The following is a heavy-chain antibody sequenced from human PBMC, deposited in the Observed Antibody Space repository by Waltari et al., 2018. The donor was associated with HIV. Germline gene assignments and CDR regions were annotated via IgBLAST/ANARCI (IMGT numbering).Heavy chain of an antibody. CDR2: ISDNGTTT. D-gene: IGHD2-21*02. CDR1: GFTFSFFG. V-gene: IGHV3-48*01. J-gene: IGHJ4*02. CDR3: ARYCRGGDCSTGFDV. Sequence: EVQLVESGGGWVQPGGSLRLSCAASGFTFSFFGLNWVRQAPGKGLKWVSYISDNGTTTHHADSVRGRFSISRDNVKNSLFLQMNSLRVEDTAVYYCARYCRGGDCSTGFDVWGQGILVTVSP.